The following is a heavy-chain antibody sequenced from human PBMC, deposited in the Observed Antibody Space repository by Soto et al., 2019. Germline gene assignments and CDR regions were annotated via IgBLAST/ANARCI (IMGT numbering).Heavy chain of an antibody. V-gene: IGHV4-39*01. D-gene: IGHD2-2*01. J-gene: IGHJ6*02. CDR2: IYYSGST. CDR3: ARDIVVLPAGYYYYYGMDV. Sequence: XASLSLTCTVCGGCISSSSYYWGWIRQPPGKGLEWIGSIYYSGSTYYNPSLKSRVTISVDTSKNQFSLKLSSVTAADTAVYYCARDIVVLPAGYYYYYGMDVSGQGTTVTAP. CDR1: GGCISSSSYY.